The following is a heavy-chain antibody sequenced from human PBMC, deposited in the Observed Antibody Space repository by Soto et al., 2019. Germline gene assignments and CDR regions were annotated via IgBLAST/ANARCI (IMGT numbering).Heavy chain of an antibody. CDR1: GFSFSDSL. J-gene: IGHJ6*02. CDR3: ASLGRHG. Sequence: PGGSLRLSCAASGFSFSDSLMDWVRQAPGKGPEWVSNINQDGSETNYVDNVKSRLTISRNNAKNYVYLQMNSLRVEDTAVYYCASLGRHGWGQGTTVTVSS. D-gene: IGHD3-16*01. CDR2: INQDGSET. V-gene: IGHV3-7*01.